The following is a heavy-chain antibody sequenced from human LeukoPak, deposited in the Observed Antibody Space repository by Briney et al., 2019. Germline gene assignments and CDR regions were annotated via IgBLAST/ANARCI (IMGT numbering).Heavy chain of an antibody. J-gene: IGHJ4*02. V-gene: IGHV4-39*01. CDR3: TRQYEF. CDR2: WHHSGIT. CDR1: GASIISGNYF. D-gene: IGHD3-10*01. Sequence: SETLSLTCTVSGASIISGNYFWGWVRQPPGKRLEWIGSWHHSGITDYNLSLKSRVTIVADTSKNQFSLKLASVAAADSAVYFCTRQYEFWGQGTLVTVSS.